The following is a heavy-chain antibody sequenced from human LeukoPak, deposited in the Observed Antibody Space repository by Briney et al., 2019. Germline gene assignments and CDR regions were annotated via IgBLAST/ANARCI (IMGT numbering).Heavy chain of an antibody. V-gene: IGHV3-7*03. CDR1: GFTFSSYW. Sequence: GGSLRLSCAASGFTFSSYWMSWVRQAPGKGLEWVANIKQDGSEKYYVDSVKGRFTISRDNAKNSLYLQMNSLRAEDTAVYYCAKGPQPPPFYGMDVWGQGTTVTVSS. J-gene: IGHJ6*02. CDR2: IKQDGSEK. CDR3: AKGPQPPPFYGMDV.